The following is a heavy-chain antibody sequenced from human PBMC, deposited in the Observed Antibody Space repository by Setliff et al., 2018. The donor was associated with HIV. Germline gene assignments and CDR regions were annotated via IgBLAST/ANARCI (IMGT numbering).Heavy chain of an antibody. CDR2: TIPIFYTA. D-gene: IGHD1-7*01. CDR3: VNDKITGTTYYDY. V-gene: IGHV1-69*06. Sequence: SVKVSCKASGGTFSTYTINWVRQAPGQGLEWMGGTIPIFYTATYAQKFQGRVTITVDKSTSTAYMELSSLRSEDTAVYYCVNDKITGTTYYDYWGQGTLVTVSS. CDR1: GGTFSTYT. J-gene: IGHJ4*02.